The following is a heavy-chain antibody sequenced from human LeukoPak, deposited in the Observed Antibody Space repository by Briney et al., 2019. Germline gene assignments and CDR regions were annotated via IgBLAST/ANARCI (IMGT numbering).Heavy chain of an antibody. V-gene: IGHV1-2*02. Sequence: ASVKVSCKASGYTFTGYYMHWVRQAPGQGLEWMGWINPNSGGTNYAQKFQGRVTMTRDTSISTACMELSRLRSDDTAVYYCARDRGYDFWSGYYTDYYYGMDVWGQGTTVTVSS. D-gene: IGHD3-3*01. CDR2: INPNSGGT. CDR3: ARDRGYDFWSGYYTDYYYGMDV. CDR1: GYTFTGYY. J-gene: IGHJ6*02.